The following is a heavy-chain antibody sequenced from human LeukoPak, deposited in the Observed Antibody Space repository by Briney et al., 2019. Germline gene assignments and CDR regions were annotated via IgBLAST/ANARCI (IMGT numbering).Heavy chain of an antibody. CDR1: GFTFSSYA. CDR3: AKVRYYDSSGSRLGAFDI. J-gene: IGHJ3*02. Sequence: PGGSLRLSCAASGFTFSSYAMSWVRQAPGKGLEWVSAISGSGGSTYYADSVKGRFTISRDNSKNTLYLQMNSLRAEDTAVYYCAKVRYYDSSGSRLGAFDIWGQGTMVTVSS. CDR2: ISGSGGST. D-gene: IGHD3-22*01. V-gene: IGHV3-23*01.